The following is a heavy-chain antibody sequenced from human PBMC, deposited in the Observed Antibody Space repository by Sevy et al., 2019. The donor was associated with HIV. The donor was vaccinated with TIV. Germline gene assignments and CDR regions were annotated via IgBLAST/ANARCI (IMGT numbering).Heavy chain of an antibody. CDR1: GFTFSSYW. CDR3: ARGGYCSSTSCRFGYYYGMDV. D-gene: IGHD2-2*03. CDR2: IKQDGSEK. V-gene: IGHV3-7*01. Sequence: GGSLRLSCAASGFTFSSYWMSWVRQAPGKGLEWVANIKQDGSEKYYVDSVKGRFTISRDNAKNSLYLQMNSLRAEDTAVYYCARGGYCSSTSCRFGYYYGMDVWGQGTTVTVSS. J-gene: IGHJ6*02.